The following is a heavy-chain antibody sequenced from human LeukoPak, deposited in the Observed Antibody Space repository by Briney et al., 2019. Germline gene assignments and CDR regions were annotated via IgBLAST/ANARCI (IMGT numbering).Heavy chain of an antibody. CDR1: GFTFSSYG. CDR3: ARDVKLLEGYNWFDP. J-gene: IGHJ5*02. Sequence: PGGSLRLSCAASGFTFSSYGMHWVRQAPGKGLEWVAVISYDGSNKYYADSVKGRFTISRDNSKNTLYLQMNSLRAEDTAVYYCARDVKLLEGYNWFDPWGQGTLVTVSS. CDR2: ISYDGSNK. D-gene: IGHD2-15*01. V-gene: IGHV3-30*03.